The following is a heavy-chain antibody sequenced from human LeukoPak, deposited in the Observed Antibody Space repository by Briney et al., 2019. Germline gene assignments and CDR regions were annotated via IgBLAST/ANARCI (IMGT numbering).Heavy chain of an antibody. CDR3: ARDSGRSATYFNY. CDR2: ISYDAGKT. Sequence: GGSLRLSCAASGFTFRNFAMHGVRQAPGKALEWVAGISYDAGKTYYADSVRDRFTISRDTSKNTLYLQMNGLRAEDTAVYYCARDSGRSATYFNYWGQGTLVTVSS. V-gene: IGHV3-30*04. J-gene: IGHJ4*02. CDR1: GFTFRNFA. D-gene: IGHD3-10*01.